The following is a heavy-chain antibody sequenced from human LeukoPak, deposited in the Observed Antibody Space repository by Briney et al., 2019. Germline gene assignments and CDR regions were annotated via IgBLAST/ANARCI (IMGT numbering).Heavy chain of an antibody. CDR2: IWSDGSNK. J-gene: IGHJ4*01. V-gene: IGHV3-33*01. Sequence: GGSLRLSCAASGFTFSDYGIHWVRQAPGKGLEWVAVIWSDGSNKYYADSVKGRFTISRDNSKKTLYLQMNSLGVEDTAVYYCVRASGSFDNWGQGTLVTVSS. D-gene: IGHD3-10*01. CDR3: VRASGSFDN. CDR1: GFTFSDYG.